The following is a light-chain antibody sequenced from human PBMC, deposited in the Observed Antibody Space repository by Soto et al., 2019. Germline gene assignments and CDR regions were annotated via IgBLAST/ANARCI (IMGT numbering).Light chain of an antibody. CDR3: QQYGSSPPFT. Sequence: EIVLTQSPGTLSLSPGERVTLSCRASQSVSSSYLAWYQQKPGQAPRLLMYGASSRATGIPDRFSGSGSGTDFTLTISRLEPEDFAVYYCQQYGSSPPFTFGPGTKVDIK. CDR1: QSVSSSY. J-gene: IGKJ3*01. CDR2: GAS. V-gene: IGKV3-20*01.